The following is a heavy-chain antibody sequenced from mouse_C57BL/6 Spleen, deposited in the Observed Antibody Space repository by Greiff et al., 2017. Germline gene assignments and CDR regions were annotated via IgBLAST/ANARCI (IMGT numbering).Heavy chain of an antibody. J-gene: IGHJ2*01. CDR1: GYTFTSYW. D-gene: IGHD1-1*01. V-gene: IGHV1-53*01. Sequence: QVQLQQPGTELVKPGASVKLSCKASGYTFTSYWMHWVKQRPGQGLEWIGNINPSNGGTNYNEKFKSKATLTVDKSSSAAFMQLSRLSSEDSAVYYCARSYYGSSSYFDFWGQGTTLTVSS. CDR3: ARSYYGSSSYFDF. CDR2: INPSNGGT.